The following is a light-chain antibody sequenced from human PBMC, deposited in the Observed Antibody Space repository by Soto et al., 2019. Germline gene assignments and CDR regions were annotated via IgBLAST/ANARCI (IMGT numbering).Light chain of an antibody. CDR2: GAS. V-gene: IGKV3-20*01. J-gene: IGKJ2*01. CDR3: QQYGSSPRT. Sequence: EIVLTQSPGTLSLSPGERATLSCRASQSVSSNCLAWYQQKPGQAPRLLIYGASSRATGIPDRFSGSGSGTDFTLTIGRLEPEDFAVYFCQQYGSSPRTFGQGTKLEIK. CDR1: QSVSSNC.